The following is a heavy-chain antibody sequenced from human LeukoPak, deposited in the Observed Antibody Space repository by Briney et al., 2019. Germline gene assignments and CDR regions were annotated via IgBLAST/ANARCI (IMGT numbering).Heavy chain of an antibody. D-gene: IGHD6-13*01. CDR2: ISYDGSNK. V-gene: IGHV3-30-3*01. CDR3: ARDIAAAGTTDY. J-gene: IGHJ4*02. CDR1: GFTFSSYA. Sequence: GGSLRLSCAASGFTFSSYAMHWVRQAPGKGLEWVAVISYDGSNKYYADSVKGRFTISRDNSKNTLYLQMNSLRAEDTAVYYCARDIAAAGTTDYWGQGTLVTVSS.